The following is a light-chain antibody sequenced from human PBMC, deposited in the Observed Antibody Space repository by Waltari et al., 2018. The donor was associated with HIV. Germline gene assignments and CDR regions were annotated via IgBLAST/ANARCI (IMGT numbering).Light chain of an antibody. CDR2: DVS. J-gene: IGLJ1*01. V-gene: IGLV2-14*03. CDR3: KSKTSSSTPCV. Sequence: QSALTQPASVSGSPGHSTTISCTATSSDVGGYNTSAWYQQHPGKAPKLIIYDVSNRPSGVPYRFSGSKSGNTASLTISGLQAEDEADYYCKSKTSSSTPCVFGTGTKVTVL. CDR1: SSDVGGYNT.